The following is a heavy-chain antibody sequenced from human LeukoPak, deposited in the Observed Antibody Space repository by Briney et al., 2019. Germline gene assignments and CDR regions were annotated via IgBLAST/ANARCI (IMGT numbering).Heavy chain of an antibody. V-gene: IGHV3-74*01. D-gene: IGHD6-13*01. Sequence: GGSLRLPCAASGFTFSNYWMHWVRQAPGKGLVWVSRINSDGSSRNYADSVKGRFTISRDNAKNTLYLQMNSLRAEDTAVYYCASASSHRIAAGGDYWGQGTLVTVSS. J-gene: IGHJ4*02. CDR1: GFTFSNYW. CDR2: INSDGSSR. CDR3: ASASSHRIAAGGDY.